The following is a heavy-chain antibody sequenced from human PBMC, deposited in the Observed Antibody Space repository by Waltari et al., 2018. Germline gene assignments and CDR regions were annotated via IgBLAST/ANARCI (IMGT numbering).Heavy chain of an antibody. CDR3: ARSGYCSGGSCYRYYYGMDV. J-gene: IGHJ6*02. CDR2: FIPSLGIA. Sequence: QVQLVQSGAEVKKPGSSVKVSCKASGGPFRSYTISWVRQAPGQGLGWRGRFIPSLGIATYAQKFQGRVTITADKSTSTAYMELSSLRSEDTAVYYCARSGYCSGGSCYRYYYGMDVWGQGTTVTVSS. CDR1: GGPFRSYT. D-gene: IGHD2-15*01. V-gene: IGHV1-69*02.